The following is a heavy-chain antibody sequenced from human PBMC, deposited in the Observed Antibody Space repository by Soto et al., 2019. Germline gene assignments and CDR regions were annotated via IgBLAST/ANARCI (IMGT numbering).Heavy chain of an antibody. Sequence: TLSLTCPVSGGSINTGDYYWTWIRQPRGKGLEWIGYIYYSGTTYYNPSLKSRVSLSLDTSKNHFSLRLTSVTAADTAVYYCARGVDFEGFSPYGMDVWGQGTTVTVYS. J-gene: IGHJ6*02. V-gene: IGHV4-30-4*01. D-gene: IGHD3-3*01. CDR2: IYYSGTT. CDR3: ARGVDFEGFSPYGMDV. CDR1: GGSINTGDYY.